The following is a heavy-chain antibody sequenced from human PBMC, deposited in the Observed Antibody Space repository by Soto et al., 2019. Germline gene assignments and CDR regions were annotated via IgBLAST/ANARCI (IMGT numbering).Heavy chain of an antibody. D-gene: IGHD1-26*01. CDR3: ARGGVDATTSNWFDP. J-gene: IGHJ5*02. CDR1: GFTFSSNW. Sequence: EVQLVESGGGLVQPGGSLRLSCAASGFTFSSNWMTWVRQAPGKGPEWVANIKQDGNEKYYVDSVKGRFTISRDNAKKSLYLQMNSLRAEDTAVYYCARGGVDATTSNWFDPWGQGTLVTVSS. CDR2: IKQDGNEK. V-gene: IGHV3-7*04.